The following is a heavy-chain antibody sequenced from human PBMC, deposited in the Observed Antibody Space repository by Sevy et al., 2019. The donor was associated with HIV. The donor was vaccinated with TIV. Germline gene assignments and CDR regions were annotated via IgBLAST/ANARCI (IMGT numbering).Heavy chain of an antibody. CDR3: AKADLRWQWLVVGEGLYFDY. CDR2: ISWNSGSI. CDR1: GFTFDDYA. V-gene: IGHV3-9*01. Sequence: GGYLRLSCAASGFTFDDYAMHWVRQAPGKGLEWISGISWNSGSIGYADSVKGRFTISRDNAKNSLYLQMNSLRAEDTALYYCAKADLRWQWLVVGEGLYFDYWGQGTLVTVSS. J-gene: IGHJ4*02. D-gene: IGHD6-19*01.